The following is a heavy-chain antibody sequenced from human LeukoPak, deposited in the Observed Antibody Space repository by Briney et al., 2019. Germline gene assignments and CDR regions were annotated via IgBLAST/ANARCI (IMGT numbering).Heavy chain of an antibody. V-gene: IGHV3-23*01. CDR3: ARGGVDHYGSGTYYLMYYFDH. J-gene: IGHJ4*02. CDR2: ISGSGGAT. Sequence: GGSLRLSCAPSGFTFNTYGMSWVRQAPGKGLEWVSGISGSGGATYYADSVKGRFTVSRDDPHNTLYLQMNSVRAEDTAVYFCARGGVDHYGSGTYYLMYYFDHWGQGALVTVSS. CDR1: GFTFNTYG. D-gene: IGHD3-10*01.